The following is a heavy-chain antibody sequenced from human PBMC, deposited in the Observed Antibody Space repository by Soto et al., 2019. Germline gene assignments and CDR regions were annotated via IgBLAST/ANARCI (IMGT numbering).Heavy chain of an antibody. Sequence: SGPTLVNPTQTLTLTCTFSGFSLTTSGVGVGWIRQPPGKALEWLALIFWNDDERYSPSLNSRLTITKDTSKNQVVLTMTNMDPVDTATYYCVNTGYSYDPFGYWGRGTLVTVS. D-gene: IGHD5-18*01. CDR3: VNTGYSYDPFGY. V-gene: IGHV2-5*01. CDR1: GFSLTTSGVG. CDR2: IFWNDDE. J-gene: IGHJ4*02.